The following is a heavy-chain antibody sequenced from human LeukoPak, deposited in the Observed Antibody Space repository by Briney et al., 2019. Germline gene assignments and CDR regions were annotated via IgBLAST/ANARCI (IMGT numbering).Heavy chain of an antibody. Sequence: ASVKVSCKASGYTFTNYAIHWVRQAPGQRLEWMGWINAGNGNTEYSQNLQDRVTITRDTSATTAYMELSSLRSEDTAVYYCARGPYFYGSGSFMGSDYWGQGTLVTVSS. CDR1: GYTFTNYA. D-gene: IGHD3-10*01. CDR2: INAGNGNT. CDR3: ARGPYFYGSGSFMGSDY. J-gene: IGHJ4*02. V-gene: IGHV1-3*01.